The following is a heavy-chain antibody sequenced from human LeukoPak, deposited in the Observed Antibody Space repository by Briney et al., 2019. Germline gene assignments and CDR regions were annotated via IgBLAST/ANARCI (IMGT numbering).Heavy chain of an antibody. D-gene: IGHD4-17*01. V-gene: IGHV4-59*08. Sequence: SETLSLTCTVSGGSTSSHYWSWIRQPPGKGLEWIGYIYYSGSTNYNPSLKSRVTISVHTSKHQYSLKLSSVTAAATAVYYCARVMTTATTWAFDVWGQGTMVTVFS. CDR1: GGSTSSHY. J-gene: IGHJ3*01. CDR2: IYYSGST. CDR3: ARVMTTATTWAFDV.